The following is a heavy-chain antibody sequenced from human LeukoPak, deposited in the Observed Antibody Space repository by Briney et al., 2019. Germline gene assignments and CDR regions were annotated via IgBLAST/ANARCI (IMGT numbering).Heavy chain of an antibody. CDR2: ISGSGGYT. V-gene: IGHV3-23*01. CDR1: GFPLRSYS. CDR3: AKEYSGYDFDC. D-gene: IGHD5-12*01. J-gene: IGHJ4*02. Sequence: GGSLRLSCAASGFPLRSYSMSWVRQAPGKGLEWVSAISGSGGYTYYADSVKGRFTIYRDSSKNTLYLQMNSLRAEDTAVYYCAKEYSGYDFDCWGQGTLVTVSS.